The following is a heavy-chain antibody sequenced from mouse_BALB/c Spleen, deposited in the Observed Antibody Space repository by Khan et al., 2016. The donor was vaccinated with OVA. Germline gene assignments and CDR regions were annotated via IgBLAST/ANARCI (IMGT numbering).Heavy chain of an antibody. D-gene: IGHD2-4*01. CDR3: ARRGDDYGWGAWFVY. J-gene: IGHJ3*01. CDR1: GFSLNAYS. CDR2: IWSAGST. Sequence: QMQLEESGPGLLQPSQSLSITCTVSGFSLNAYSVHWVRQSPGKGLEWLGVIWSAGSTDYNAAFMSRLSINKDNSKSQVFFKMNSLQNNDTAIYYCARRGDDYGWGAWFVYWGQGTLVTVSA. V-gene: IGHV2-2*02.